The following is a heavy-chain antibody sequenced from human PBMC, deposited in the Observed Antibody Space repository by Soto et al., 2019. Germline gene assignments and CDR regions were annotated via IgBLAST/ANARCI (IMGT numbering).Heavy chain of an antibody. J-gene: IGHJ4*02. D-gene: IGHD6-13*01. CDR3: AASSSWYGVGGEYYFDY. CDR2: ISSSSSTI. Sequence: EVQLVESGGGLVQPGGSLRLSCAASGFTFSSYSMNWVRQAPGKGLEWVSYISSSSSTIYYADSVKGRFTISRDNAKNSLYLQMNSLRAEDTAVYYCAASSSWYGVGGEYYFDYWGQGTLVTVSS. CDR1: GFTFSSYS. V-gene: IGHV3-48*01.